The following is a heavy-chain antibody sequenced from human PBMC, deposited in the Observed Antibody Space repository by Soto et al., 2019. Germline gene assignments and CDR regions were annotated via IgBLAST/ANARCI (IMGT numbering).Heavy chain of an antibody. J-gene: IGHJ4*02. CDR2: ISYDGSNK. D-gene: IGHD2-2*02. CDR3: AKDGLLRSHCYTY. CDR1: GFTFSSYG. Sequence: ESGGGVVQPGRSLRLSCAASGFTFSSYGMHWVRQAPGKGLEWVAVISYDGSNKYYADSVKGRFTISRDNSKNTLYLQMNSLRAEDTAVYYCAKDGLLRSHCYTYWGQGTLVTVSS. V-gene: IGHV3-30*18.